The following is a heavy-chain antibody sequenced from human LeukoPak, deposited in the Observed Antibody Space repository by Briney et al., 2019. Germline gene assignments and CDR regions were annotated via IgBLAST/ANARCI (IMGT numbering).Heavy chain of an antibody. Sequence: GASVKVSCKASGYTFTDYYMHWVRQAPGQGLEWMGWVNPNSGGTNYAQKFQGRVTMTRDTSISTAYMELSRLTSDDTAVYYCARGLITMVRGVSDYWGQGTLVTVSS. CDR2: VNPNSGGT. D-gene: IGHD3-10*01. J-gene: IGHJ4*02. V-gene: IGHV1-2*02. CDR3: ARGLITMVRGVSDY. CDR1: GYTFTDYY.